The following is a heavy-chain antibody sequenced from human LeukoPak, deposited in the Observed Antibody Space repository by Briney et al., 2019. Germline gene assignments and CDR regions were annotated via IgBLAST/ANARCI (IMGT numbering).Heavy chain of an antibody. Sequence: SVKVSCKASGYTFTGYYMHWVRQAPGQGLEWMGGIIPIFGTANYAQKFQGRVTITADESTSTAYMELSSLRSEDTAVYYCARHAYYYDSSGYPNWIDPWGQGTLVTVSS. V-gene: IGHV1-69*13. D-gene: IGHD3-22*01. CDR2: IIPIFGTA. CDR1: GYTFTGYY. CDR3: ARHAYYYDSSGYPNWIDP. J-gene: IGHJ5*02.